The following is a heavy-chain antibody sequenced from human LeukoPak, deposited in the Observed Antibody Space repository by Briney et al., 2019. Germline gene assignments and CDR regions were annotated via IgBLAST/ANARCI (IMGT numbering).Heavy chain of an antibody. CDR3: ARDPLAYCGGDCYRLYAFDI. CDR1: GGTFSSYA. J-gene: IGHJ3*02. D-gene: IGHD2-21*01. V-gene: IGHV1-69*01. CDR2: IIPIFGTA. Sequence: SVKVSXKASGGTFSSYAISWVRQAPGQGLEWMGGIIPIFGTANYAQKFQGRVTITADESTSTAYMELSSLRSEDTAVYYCARDPLAYCGGDCYRLYAFDIWGQGTMVTVSS.